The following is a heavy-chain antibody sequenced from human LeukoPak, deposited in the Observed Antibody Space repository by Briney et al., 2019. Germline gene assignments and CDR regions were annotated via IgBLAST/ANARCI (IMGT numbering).Heavy chain of an antibody. Sequence: GESLKISCAYTFSNTWVGWVRQMPGKGLEWMGIIYVGDSQTRYSPSFRGQVTMSADKSNKIAYLQWSSLKASDTAMYYCAKTHKWGDKFFDSWGQGTLVTVSS. J-gene: IGHJ4*02. CDR3: AKTHKWGDKFFDS. CDR2: IYVGDSQT. CDR1: YTFSNTW. D-gene: IGHD7-27*01. V-gene: IGHV5-51*01.